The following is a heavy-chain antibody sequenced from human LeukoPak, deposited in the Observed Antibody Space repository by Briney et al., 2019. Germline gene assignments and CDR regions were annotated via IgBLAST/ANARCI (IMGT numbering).Heavy chain of an antibody. CDR2: INPNSGGT. V-gene: IGHV1-2*02. J-gene: IGHJ6*03. Sequence: ASVKVSCKASGYTFTGYYMHWVRQAPGQGLEWMGWINPNSGGTNYAQKFQGRVTMTRDTSISTAYMELSSLRSEDTAVYFCARGQQEYSSAWYGDYYYYMDVWGKGTTVTISS. CDR3: ARGQQEYSSAWYGDYYYYMDV. CDR1: GYTFTGYY. D-gene: IGHD6-19*01.